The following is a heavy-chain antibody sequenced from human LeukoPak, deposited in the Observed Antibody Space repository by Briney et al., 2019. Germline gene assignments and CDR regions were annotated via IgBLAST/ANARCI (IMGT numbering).Heavy chain of an antibody. V-gene: IGHV3-15*05. D-gene: IGHD3-22*01. CDR2: IKSKSDGGTT. CDR1: GFSFSNAW. CDR3: TPGVQSWLNY. Sequence: GGSLRLSCATSGFSFSNAWMTWVRQAPGKGLEWVGRIKSKSDGGTTDYAAPVKGRFTILRDDSKNTMYLQMNSLKTEDTAVYYCTPGVQSWLNYWGQGTLVTVSS. J-gene: IGHJ4*02.